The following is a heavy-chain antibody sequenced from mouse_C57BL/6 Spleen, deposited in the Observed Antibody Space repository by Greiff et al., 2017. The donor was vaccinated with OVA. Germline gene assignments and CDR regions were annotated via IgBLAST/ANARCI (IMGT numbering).Heavy chain of an antibody. D-gene: IGHD1-1*01. V-gene: IGHV2-9-1*01. J-gene: IGHJ4*01. CDR1: GFSFTSYA. CDR2: IWTGGGA. CDR3: AREGRGYYYGSSYDYYAMDY. Sequence: VQVVESGPGLVAPSQSLSITCTVSGFSFTSYAISWVRQPPGKGLEWLGVIWTGGGANYNSALNSRLSISKDNSKSPVFLIMNSLQTDDTARYYCAREGRGYYYGSSYDYYAMDYWGKGTSVTVSS.